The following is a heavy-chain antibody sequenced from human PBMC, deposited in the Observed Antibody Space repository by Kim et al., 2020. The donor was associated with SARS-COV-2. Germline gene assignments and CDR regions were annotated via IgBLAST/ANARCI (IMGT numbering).Heavy chain of an antibody. Sequence: STYYNPSLTSRVTISVDTTKNQFSRKLSSVTAADTAVYYCTYYDFWRFDYWGQGTLVTVSS. J-gene: IGHJ4*02. D-gene: IGHD3-3*01. CDR2: ST. CDR3: TYYDFWRFDY. V-gene: IGHV4-39*01.